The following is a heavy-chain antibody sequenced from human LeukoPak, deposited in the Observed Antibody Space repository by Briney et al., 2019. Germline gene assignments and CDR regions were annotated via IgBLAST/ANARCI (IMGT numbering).Heavy chain of an antibody. CDR1: GGTFSSYA. J-gene: IGHJ4*02. V-gene: IGHV1-69*05. Sequence: SVKVSCKASGGTFSSYAISWVRQAPGQGLEWMGRTIPIFGTANYAQKFQGRVTITTDESTSTAYMELSSLRSEDTAVYYCARETDYYDSSGYAGLWYWGQGTLVTVSS. D-gene: IGHD3-22*01. CDR3: ARETDYYDSSGYAGLWY. CDR2: TIPIFGTA.